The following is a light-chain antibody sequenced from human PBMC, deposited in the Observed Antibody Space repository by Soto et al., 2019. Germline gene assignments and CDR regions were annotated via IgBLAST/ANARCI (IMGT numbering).Light chain of an antibody. V-gene: IGLV3-21*02. CDR3: QVWDSSSDHVV. J-gene: IGLJ2*01. Sequence: SYELTQPPSVSVAPGQTARIPCGGNNIGSKGVHWYQQSPGLAPVLVVYDDRDRPSGIPERFSGSNSGNTATLTISRVEAGDEADYYCQVWDSSSDHVVFGGGTKLTV. CDR2: DDR. CDR1: NIGSKG.